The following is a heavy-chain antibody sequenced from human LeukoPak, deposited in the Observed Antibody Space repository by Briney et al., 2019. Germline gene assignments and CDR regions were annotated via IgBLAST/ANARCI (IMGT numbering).Heavy chain of an antibody. CDR1: GDSISNHIYY. CDR3: ARLRALSGHRGAFDI. V-gene: IGHV4-39*01. D-gene: IGHD5/OR15-5a*01. J-gene: IGHJ3*02. CDR2: VYYTGNA. Sequence: SETLSLTCAVSGDSISNHIYYWDWIRQTPGKGLEWIGAVYYTGNAYYNPSLKRRVTISVDTSDNRFSLHLSSVNAADTAIYYCARLRALSGHRGAFDIWGQGTLVTVSS.